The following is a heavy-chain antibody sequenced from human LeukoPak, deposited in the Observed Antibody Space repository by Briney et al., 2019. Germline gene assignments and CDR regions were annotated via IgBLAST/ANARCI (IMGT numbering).Heavy chain of an antibody. Sequence: PGRSLRLSCAASGFTFSSYGMHWVRQAPGKGLEWVAVISYDGSNKYYADSVKGRFTISRDNSKNTLYLQMNSLRAEDTAVYYCAKGRGDLRAYFDYWGQETLVTVSS. CDR3: AKGRGDLRAYFDY. J-gene: IGHJ4*02. CDR1: GFTFSSYG. V-gene: IGHV3-30*18. D-gene: IGHD4-17*01. CDR2: ISYDGSNK.